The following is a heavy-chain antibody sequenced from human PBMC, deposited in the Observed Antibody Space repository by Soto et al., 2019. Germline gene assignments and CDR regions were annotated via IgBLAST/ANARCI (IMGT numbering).Heavy chain of an antibody. CDR2: INHSGST. CDR1: GGSFSGYY. D-gene: IGHD3-10*01. Sequence: PSETLSLTCAVYGGSFSGYYWSWIRQPPGKGLEWIGEINHSGSTNYNPSLKSRVTISVDRSKNQFSLKLSSLTAADTAVYYCARGSRYYGSGSYYNGDYYYYYGMDVWGQGTTVTVSS. V-gene: IGHV4-34*01. CDR3: ARGSRYYGSGSYYNGDYYYYYGMDV. J-gene: IGHJ6*02.